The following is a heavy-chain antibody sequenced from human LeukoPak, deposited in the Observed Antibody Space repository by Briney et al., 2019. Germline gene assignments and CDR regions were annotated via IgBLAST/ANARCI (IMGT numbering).Heavy chain of an antibody. J-gene: IGHJ4*02. V-gene: IGHV1-69*01. CDR3: ARVSGAEYCSSTSCYTAEFDY. Sequence: SVKVSRKASGGTFSSYAISWVRQAPGQGLEWMGGIIPIFGTANYAQKFQGRVTITADESTSTAYMELSSLRSEDTAVYYCARVSGAEYCSSTSCYTAEFDYWGQGTLVTVSS. CDR1: GGTFSSYA. CDR2: IIPIFGTA. D-gene: IGHD2-2*02.